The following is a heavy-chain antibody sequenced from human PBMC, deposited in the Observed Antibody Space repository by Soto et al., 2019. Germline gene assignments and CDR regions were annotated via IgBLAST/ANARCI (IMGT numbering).Heavy chain of an antibody. D-gene: IGHD3-10*01. V-gene: IGHV4-30-2*01. CDR1: GGSISSGGYS. CDR2: IYHSGST. CDR3: ARGVSRGVDY. J-gene: IGHJ4*02. Sequence: PSETLSLTCAVSGGSISSGGYSWSWIRQPPGKGLEWIGYIYHSGSTYYNPSLKSRVTISVDRSKNQFSLKLSSVTAADTAVYYCARGVSRGVDYWGQGTLVTVSS.